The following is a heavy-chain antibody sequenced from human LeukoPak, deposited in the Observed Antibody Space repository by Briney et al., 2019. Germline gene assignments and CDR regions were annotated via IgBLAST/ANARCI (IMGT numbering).Heavy chain of an antibody. J-gene: IGHJ4*02. Sequence: SETLSLTCTVSGGSISNYFWTWIRQPPGKGLEWIGYIYTSGNTNYNPSLESRVTMSVDTSKNQFSLRLNSVTAADTTVYYCTRGFLQIDYWGQGTLVTVSS. CDR1: GGSISNYF. V-gene: IGHV4-4*09. CDR2: IYTSGNT. CDR3: TRGFLQIDY.